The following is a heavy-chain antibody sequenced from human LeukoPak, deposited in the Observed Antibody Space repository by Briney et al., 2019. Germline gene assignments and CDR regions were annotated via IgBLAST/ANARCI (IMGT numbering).Heavy chain of an antibody. CDR2: ISYDGSNK. D-gene: IGHD3-3*01. Sequence: GRSLRLSCAASGFTFSSYGMHWVRQAPGKGLEWVAVISYDGSNKYYADSVKGRFTISRDNSKNTLYLQMNSLRAEDTAVYYCASGVTIFGVVRFDYWGRGTPVTVSS. V-gene: IGHV3-30*03. J-gene: IGHJ4*02. CDR3: ASGVTIFGVVRFDY. CDR1: GFTFSSYG.